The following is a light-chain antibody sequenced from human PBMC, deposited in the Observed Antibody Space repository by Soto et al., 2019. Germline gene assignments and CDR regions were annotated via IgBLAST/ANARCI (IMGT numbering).Light chain of an antibody. V-gene: IGKV3-11*01. CDR3: QQRSNWPPWT. Sequence: EIVLTHSPATLSLSPGERATLSFRASQSVSSYLAWYQQKPGQAPRLLIYDASNRATGIPARFSGSGSGTDFTLTISSLEPEDFAVYYCQQRSNWPPWTFGQGTKVDI. CDR2: DAS. CDR1: QSVSSY. J-gene: IGKJ1*01.